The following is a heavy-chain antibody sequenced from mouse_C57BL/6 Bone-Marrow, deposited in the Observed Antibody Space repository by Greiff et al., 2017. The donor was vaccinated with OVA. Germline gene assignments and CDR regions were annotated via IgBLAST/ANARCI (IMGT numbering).Heavy chain of an antibody. V-gene: IGHV1-15*01. Sequence: QVQLQQSGAELVRPGASVTLSCKASGYTFTDYEMHWVKQTPVHGLEWIGAIDPETGGTAYNQKFKGKAILTADKSSSPAYMELRSLTSEDSAVYFWTRWEFITTVGAYWGQGTLVTVSA. CDR1: GYTFTDYE. J-gene: IGHJ3*01. CDR2: IDPETGGT. D-gene: IGHD1-1*01. CDR3: TRWEFITTVGAY.